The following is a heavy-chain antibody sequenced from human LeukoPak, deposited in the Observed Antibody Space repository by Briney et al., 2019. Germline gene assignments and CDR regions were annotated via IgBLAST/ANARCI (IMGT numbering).Heavy chain of an antibody. V-gene: IGHV4-4*02. D-gene: IGHD5-24*01. J-gene: IGHJ4*02. CDR3: ARGLRRDGYNLGY. Sequence: SETLSLTCAVSGDSISSSNWWSWVRQPPGKGLEWIGEIYHSGSTNYNPSLKSRVTISVDTSKNQFSLKLSSVTAADTAVYYCARGLRRDGYNLGYWGQGTLVTVSS. CDR1: GDSISSSNW. CDR2: IYHSGST.